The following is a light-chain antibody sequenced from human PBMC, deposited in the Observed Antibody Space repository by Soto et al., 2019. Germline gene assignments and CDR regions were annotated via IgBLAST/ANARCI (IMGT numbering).Light chain of an antibody. J-gene: IGKJ5*01. CDR1: QSVSSSY. V-gene: IGKV3-20*01. CDR3: QQYGSSPPIT. CDR2: GAS. Sequence: EIVLTQSPGTLSLSPGERATLSCRASQSVSSSYLAWYQQKPGQAPRLLIYGASRRATGIPDRLSGSGSGTDFTLTISRLEPEDFAVYYCQQYGSSPPITFGQGTRLEIK.